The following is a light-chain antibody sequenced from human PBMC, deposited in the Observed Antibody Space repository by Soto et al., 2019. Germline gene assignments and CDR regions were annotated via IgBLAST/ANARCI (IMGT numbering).Light chain of an antibody. CDR1: SSDVGGYNY. CDR3: CSYTSSSTLVV. V-gene: IGLV2-14*01. CDR2: DVS. Sequence: QSALTQPASVSGSPGQSITISCTGTSSDVGGYNYVSWYQQHPGKAPKLMIYDVSNRPSGVSNRFSGSKSGNTASLTISGLPAEDVAVYYYCSYTSSSTLVVFGGGTKLTVL. J-gene: IGLJ2*01.